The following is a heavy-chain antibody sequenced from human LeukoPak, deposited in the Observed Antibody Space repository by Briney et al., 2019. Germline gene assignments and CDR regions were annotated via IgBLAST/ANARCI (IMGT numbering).Heavy chain of an antibody. CDR1: GFTFNNCW. D-gene: IGHD6-13*01. V-gene: IGHV3-74*01. CDR3: ARDQEAAAGTFDY. CDR2: VNYDGGHT. Sequence: GGSLRLSCEASGFTFNNCWMHWVRQAPGKGLVWVSRVNYDGGHTNYADSVKGRFTISRDNAKNTLYLQMNSLRAEDTAVYYCARDQEAAAGTFDYWGQGALVTVSS. J-gene: IGHJ4*01.